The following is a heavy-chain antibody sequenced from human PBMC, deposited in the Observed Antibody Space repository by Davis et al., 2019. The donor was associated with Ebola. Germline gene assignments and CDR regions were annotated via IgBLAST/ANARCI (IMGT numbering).Heavy chain of an antibody. CDR3: ARAHTVTTPFDY. CDR1: GFTFSVYY. Sequence: GESLKISCAASGFTFSVYYMSWVRQAPGKGLEWVAFVRSHGSDDHYADSVKGRFTISRDNSKNTLYLQMNSLRPEDTAVYYCARAHTVTTPFDYWGQGTLVTVSS. CDR2: VRSHGSDD. D-gene: IGHD4-17*01. J-gene: IGHJ4*02. V-gene: IGHV3-30*02.